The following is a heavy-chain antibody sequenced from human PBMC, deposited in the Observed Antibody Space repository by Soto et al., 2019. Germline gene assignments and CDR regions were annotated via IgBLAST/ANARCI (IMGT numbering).Heavy chain of an antibody. J-gene: IGHJ4*02. CDR1: GFTFSNYA. D-gene: IGHD2-21*02. Sequence: EVQLLESGGGLVQPGGSLRLSCAASGFTFSNYAMTWVRQPPGRGLEWVSAISGSGGTTYYGDSVRGRFTVSRDNSRDTLYLQMNSLRADDTALYYCAMNCGGDCYTNFDYWGQGTLVTVSS. V-gene: IGHV3-23*01. CDR3: AMNCGGDCYTNFDY. CDR2: ISGSGGTT.